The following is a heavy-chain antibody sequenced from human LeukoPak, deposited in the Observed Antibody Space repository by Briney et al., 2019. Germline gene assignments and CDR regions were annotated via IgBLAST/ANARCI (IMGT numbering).Heavy chain of an antibody. D-gene: IGHD2-21*02. V-gene: IGHV1-46*01. CDR2: INPSGGST. CDR3: ARQAYCGGDCYSLAFDI. Sequence: ASVKVSCTASGYTFTSYYMHWVRQAPGQGLEWMGIINPSGGSTSYAQKFQGRVTMTRDTSTSTVYMELSSLRSEDTAVYYCARQAYCGGDCYSLAFDIWGQGTMVTVSS. J-gene: IGHJ3*02. CDR1: GYTFTSYY.